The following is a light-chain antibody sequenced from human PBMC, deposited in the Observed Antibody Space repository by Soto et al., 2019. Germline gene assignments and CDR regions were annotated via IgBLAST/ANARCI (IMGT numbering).Light chain of an antibody. V-gene: IGKV1-39*01. CDR1: QSIGKH. Sequence: DIHMTQSPSVLSASVGDSVTITRRATQSIGKHLNWYQQKTGKAPKLLIYGASTLQSGVPSRFTGSGSGTDFALTVNSLQAEDFETYYCQQGYSSPATFGQGTRLEIK. CDR3: QQGYSSPAT. J-gene: IGKJ5*01. CDR2: GAS.